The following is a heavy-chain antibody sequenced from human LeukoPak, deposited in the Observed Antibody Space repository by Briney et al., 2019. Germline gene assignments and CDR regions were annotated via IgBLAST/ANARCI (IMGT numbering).Heavy chain of an antibody. V-gene: IGHV3-9*01. CDR1: GFTFDDYA. CDR3: AKDSYGDYSFDY. CDR2: ISWNSGSI. D-gene: IGHD4-17*01. J-gene: IGHJ4*02. Sequence: GRSLRLPCAASGFTFDDYAMHWVRQAPGKGLEWVSGISWNSGSIGYADSVKGRFTISRDNAKNSLYLQMNSLRAEDTALYYCAKDSYGDYSFDYWGQGTLVTVSS.